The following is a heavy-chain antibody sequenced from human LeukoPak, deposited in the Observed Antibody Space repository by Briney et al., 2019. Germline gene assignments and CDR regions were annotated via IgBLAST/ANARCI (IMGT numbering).Heavy chain of an antibody. CDR3: VAATSAAGSGWFDP. CDR1: GGSISSYY. V-gene: IGHV4-59*12. D-gene: IGHD6-13*01. J-gene: IGHJ5*02. Sequence: PSETLSLTCTVSGGSISSYYWSWIRQPPGKGLEWIGYIYYSGSTNYNPSLKSRVTISVDTSKNQFSLKLSSVTAADTAVYYCVAATSAAGSGWFDPWGQGTLVTVSS. CDR2: IYYSGST.